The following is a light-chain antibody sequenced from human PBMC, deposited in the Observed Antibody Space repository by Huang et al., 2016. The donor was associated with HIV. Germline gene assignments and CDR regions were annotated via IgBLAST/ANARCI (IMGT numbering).Light chain of an antibody. Sequence: DIQMTQSPSSLSAFIGDRVIISCLASQNISRYLNWYQQKPGKAPKLLIYTTSALQTGVPSTFSGRGSGTDFFITITNLQPEDSAIYYCQQSARTPRTFGQGTKLEIK. CDR1: QNISRY. CDR3: QQSARTPRT. J-gene: IGKJ2*01. CDR2: TTS. V-gene: IGKV1-39*01.